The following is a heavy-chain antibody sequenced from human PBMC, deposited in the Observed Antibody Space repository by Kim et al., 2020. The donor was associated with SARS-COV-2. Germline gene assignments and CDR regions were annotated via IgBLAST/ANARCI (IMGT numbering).Heavy chain of an antibody. D-gene: IGHD4-17*01. J-gene: IGHJ4*02. CDR2: ISYDGSNK. CDR1: GFTFSSYA. V-gene: IGHV3-30*04. CDR3: ATEPLNDYDYGDYFTYYFDY. Sequence: GGSLRLSCAASGFTFSSYAMHWVRQAPGKGLEWVAVISYDGSNKYYADSVKGRFTISRDNSKNTLYLQMNSLRAEDTAVYYCATEPLNDYDYGDYFTYYFDYWGQGTLVTVSS.